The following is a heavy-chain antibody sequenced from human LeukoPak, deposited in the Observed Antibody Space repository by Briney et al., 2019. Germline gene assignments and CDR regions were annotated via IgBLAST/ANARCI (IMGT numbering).Heavy chain of an antibody. Sequence: GGSLRLSCAVSGFTFSSYAMSWVRQAPGKGLEWVSAISGSGGSTYYADSVKGRFTISRDNSKNTLYLQMNSLRAEDTAVYYCAKVRRSWYTPFDYWGQGTLVTVSS. V-gene: IGHV3-23*01. CDR1: GFTFSSYA. CDR3: AKVRRSWYTPFDY. J-gene: IGHJ4*02. CDR2: ISGSGGST. D-gene: IGHD6-13*01.